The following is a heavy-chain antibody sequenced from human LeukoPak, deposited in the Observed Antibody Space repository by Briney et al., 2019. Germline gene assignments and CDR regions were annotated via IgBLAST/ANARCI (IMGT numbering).Heavy chain of an antibody. CDR2: INTDGSAT. J-gene: IGHJ4*02. Sequence: GGSLRLSCAASGFTISTYWMHWVRQAPGKGLVWVSRINTDGSATDYADSVKGRFTISRDNAQNTLFLQMNSLRDEDTAVYCCTRGTTAARPDYFDYWGQGTLVTVSS. D-gene: IGHD6-6*01. CDR1: GFTISTYW. V-gene: IGHV3-74*01. CDR3: TRGTTAARPDYFDY.